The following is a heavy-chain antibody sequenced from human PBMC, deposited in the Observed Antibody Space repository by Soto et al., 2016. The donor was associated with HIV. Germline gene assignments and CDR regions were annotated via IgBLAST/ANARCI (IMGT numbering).Heavy chain of an antibody. CDR1: GGSFSGYY. CDR3: ARGSPPRIVIHSFDV. CDR2: IDHNGNV. V-gene: IGHV4-34*02. Sequence: QVHLQEWGAGLLRPSETLSLTCAVYGGSFSGYYWNWIRQSPGKGLEWIGEIDHNGNVNYNPSLKSRLTMSADMSKNQFSLRLNSVTAADTAIYYCARGSPPRIVIHSFDVVGPGDDGHRLF. J-gene: IGHJ3*01. D-gene: IGHD3-16*02.